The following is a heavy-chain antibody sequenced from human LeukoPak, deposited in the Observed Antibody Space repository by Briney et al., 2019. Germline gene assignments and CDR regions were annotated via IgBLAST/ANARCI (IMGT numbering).Heavy chain of an antibody. Sequence: GGSLRLSCAASGFTFSSHAMHWVRQAPGKGLEWVALISYDETNTYYADSVKGRFTISRDNSKNALYLQMNSLRAEDTAVYYCARDVTYYDFWSAYYAGDAFDIWGHGTMVTVSS. CDR1: GFTFSSHA. J-gene: IGHJ3*02. CDR2: ISYDETNT. V-gene: IGHV3-30-3*01. CDR3: ARDVTYYDFWSAYYAGDAFDI. D-gene: IGHD3-3*01.